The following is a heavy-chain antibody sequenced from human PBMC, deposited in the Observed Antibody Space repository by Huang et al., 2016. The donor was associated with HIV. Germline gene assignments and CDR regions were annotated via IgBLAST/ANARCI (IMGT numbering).Heavy chain of an antibody. V-gene: IGHV1-8*02. CDR2: MNPNTGNT. CDR3: ARSAYGDLDY. CDR1: VYTFTNYD. J-gene: IGHJ4*02. Sequence: QVHLVQSGAEVKKPGASVKVSCKASVYTFTNYDINWVRQAPGRGLEWRGWMNPNTGNTGFAQSFQGRVTMTRKTSITTAYMELTSLTSEDTAVYYCARSAYGDLDYWGLGTLVIVSS. D-gene: IGHD4-17*01.